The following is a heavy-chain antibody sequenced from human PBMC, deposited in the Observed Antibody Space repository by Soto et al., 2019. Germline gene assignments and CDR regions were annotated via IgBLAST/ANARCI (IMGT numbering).Heavy chain of an antibody. CDR2: IYYSGST. CDR3: ARDRGYCSGGSCYDCFDP. J-gene: IGHJ5*02. D-gene: IGHD2-15*01. V-gene: IGHV4-30-4*01. Sequence: SESLSLTSTVSSGSISSGDYYWSGIRQPPGKGLEWIGYIYYSGSTYYNPSLKSRVTISVDTSKNQFSLKLSSVTAADTAVYYCARDRGYCSGGSCYDCFDPWGQGTQVTVSS. CDR1: SGSISSGDYY.